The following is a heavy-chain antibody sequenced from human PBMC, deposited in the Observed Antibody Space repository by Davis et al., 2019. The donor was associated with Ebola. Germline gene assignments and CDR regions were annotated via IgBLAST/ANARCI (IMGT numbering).Heavy chain of an antibody. V-gene: IGHV3-48*04. CDR3: ARGSRNMDV. CDR1: GFSFSSHY. J-gene: IGHJ6*02. Sequence: PGGSLRLSCAASGFSFSSHYMYWVRQAPGKGLECISLISSGSTTTYYADSVKGRFTISRDNAKDSLYLQMNSLRAEDTAVYYCARGSRNMDVWGQGTTVTVSS. CDR2: ISSGSTTT.